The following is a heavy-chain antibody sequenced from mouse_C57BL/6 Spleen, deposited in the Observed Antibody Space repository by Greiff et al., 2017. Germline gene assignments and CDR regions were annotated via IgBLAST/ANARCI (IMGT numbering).Heavy chain of an antibody. J-gene: IGHJ1*03. CDR3: ASPFITTVVATRYFDV. CDR1: GYTFTSYW. V-gene: IGHV1-53*01. D-gene: IGHD1-1*01. CDR2: INPSNGGT. Sequence: VQLQQSGTELVKPGASVKLSCKASGYTFTSYWMPWVKQRPGQGLEWIGNINPSNGGTNYNEKFKSKATLTVDKSSSTAYMQLSSLTSEDSAVYYCASPFITTVVATRYFDVWGKGTTGTVSS.